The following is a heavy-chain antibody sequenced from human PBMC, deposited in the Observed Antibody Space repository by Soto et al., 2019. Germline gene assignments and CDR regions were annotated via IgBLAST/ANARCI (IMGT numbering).Heavy chain of an antibody. D-gene: IGHD4-17*01. J-gene: IGHJ5*02. CDR2: LLRSGSSA. CDR3: AKDAISGDGIWLMDS. V-gene: IGHV3-23*01. Sequence: GGSLRLSCAASGFTFRNYAMTGARQAPGKGLEWVSSLLRSGSSAYYADSVRGRFTISSDTSANSLYLQMDNLRAEDTAIYYCAKDAISGDGIWLMDSWGQGTVVTVSS. CDR1: GFTFRNYA.